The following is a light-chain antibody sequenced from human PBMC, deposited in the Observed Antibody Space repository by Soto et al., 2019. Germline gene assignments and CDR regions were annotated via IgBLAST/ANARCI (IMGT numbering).Light chain of an antibody. CDR3: QQYNSYSWT. J-gene: IGKJ1*01. CDR1: QTVNIW. V-gene: IGKV1-5*03. CDR2: KTS. Sequence: DIQVTQSPSTLSAFVGDRVILTCRASQTVNIWLAWYQQRPRKAPKLLIYKTSSLESGVPSRFSGSGSGTEFTLTISSLQPDDFATYYCQQYNSYSWTFGQGTKVEIK.